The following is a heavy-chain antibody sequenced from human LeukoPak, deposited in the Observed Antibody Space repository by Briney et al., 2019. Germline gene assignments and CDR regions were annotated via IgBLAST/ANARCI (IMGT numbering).Heavy chain of an antibody. Sequence: SETLSLTCAVYGGSFSGYYWSWIRQPPGKGLEWTGEINHSGSTNYNPSLKSRVTISVDTSKNQFSLKLGSVTAADTAVYYCARDRWLHLYFDYWGQGTLVTVSS. J-gene: IGHJ4*02. CDR1: GGSFSGYY. CDR3: ARDRWLHLYFDY. D-gene: IGHD5-24*01. V-gene: IGHV4-34*01. CDR2: INHSGST.